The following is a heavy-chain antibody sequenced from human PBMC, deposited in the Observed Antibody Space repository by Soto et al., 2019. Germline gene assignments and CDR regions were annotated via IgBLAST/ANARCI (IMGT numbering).Heavy chain of an antibody. CDR3: ARDYCSGVSCYPSMDV. D-gene: IGHD2-15*01. Sequence: QVQLVQSGAEVKKPGASVKVSCKASGYTFTGYYMHWVRQAPGQVLEWMGWINPNSGGTNYAQKFQGWVTMTRDTSISTAYMELSRLRSDDTAVYYCARDYCSGVSCYPSMDVWGQGTTVPVSS. J-gene: IGHJ6*02. V-gene: IGHV1-2*04. CDR2: INPNSGGT. CDR1: GYTFTGYY.